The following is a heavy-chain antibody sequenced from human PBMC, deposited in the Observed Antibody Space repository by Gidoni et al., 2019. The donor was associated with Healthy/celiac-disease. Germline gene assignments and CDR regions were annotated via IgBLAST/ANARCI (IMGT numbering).Heavy chain of an antibody. V-gene: IGHV1-2*02. Sequence: QVQLVQSGAEVKKPGASVKVSCKASGYTFTGYYMHWVRQAPGQGLEWMGWINPNSGGTNYAQKFQGRVTMTRDTSSSTAYMELSRLRSDDTAVYYCARVLTPNPLLNWFDPWGQGTLVTVSS. D-gene: IGHD2-8*01. J-gene: IGHJ5*02. CDR2: INPNSGGT. CDR3: ARVLTPNPLLNWFDP. CDR1: GYTFTGYY.